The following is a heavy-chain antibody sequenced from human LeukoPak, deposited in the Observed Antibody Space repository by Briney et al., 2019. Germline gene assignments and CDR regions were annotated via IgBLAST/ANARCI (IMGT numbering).Heavy chain of an antibody. J-gene: IGHJ4*02. D-gene: IGHD6-19*01. CDR3: ARGGYSSGWPPGPQDY. Sequence: PSETLSLTRTVSGGSISSSSYYWSWIRQPPGKGLEWIGYIYYSGSTNYNPSLKSRVTISVDTSKNQFSLKLSSVTAADTAVYYCARGGYSSGWPPGPQDYWGQGTLVTVSS. CDR2: IYYSGST. CDR1: GGSISSSSYY. V-gene: IGHV4-61*01.